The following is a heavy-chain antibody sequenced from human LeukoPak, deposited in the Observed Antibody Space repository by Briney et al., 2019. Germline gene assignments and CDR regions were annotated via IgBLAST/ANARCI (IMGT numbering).Heavy chain of an antibody. V-gene: IGHV3-7*01. CDR1: GFTFSSYW. J-gene: IGHJ6*03. D-gene: IGHD3-16*01. CDR2: IRQDGSEK. Sequence: GGSLRLSCAASGFTFSSYWMSWVRQAPGKGLEWVANIRQDGSEKYYVDSVKGRFTISRDNAKNSLDLQMNSLRAEDTAVYYCARNAYSSFVYYYSYMDVWGKGTTVTVSS. CDR3: ARNAYSSFVYYYSYMDV.